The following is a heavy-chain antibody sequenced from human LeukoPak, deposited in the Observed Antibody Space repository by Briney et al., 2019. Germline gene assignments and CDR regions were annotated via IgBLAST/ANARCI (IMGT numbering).Heavy chain of an antibody. J-gene: IGHJ3*02. Sequence: PGRSLRLSCSASGFTFSSYAMHWVRQAPGRGLEYVSAISSNGGSTYYADSVKGRFTISRDNSENTLYRQMSSLRAEDTAVYYCVKDWGRRDGYIDDIWGQGTMVTVSS. V-gene: IGHV3-64D*09. D-gene: IGHD5-24*01. CDR3: VKDWGRRDGYIDDI. CDR1: GFTFSSYA. CDR2: ISSNGGST.